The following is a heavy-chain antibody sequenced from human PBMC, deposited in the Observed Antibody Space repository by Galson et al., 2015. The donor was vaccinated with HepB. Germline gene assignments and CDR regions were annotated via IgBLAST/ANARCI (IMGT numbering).Heavy chain of an antibody. V-gene: IGHV3-53*01. D-gene: IGHD6-13*01. CDR1: GFTVSSNY. Sequence: SLRLSCAASGFTVSSNYMSWVRQAPGKGLEWVSVIYSGGSTYYADSVKGRFTISRDNSKNTLYLQMNSLRAEDTAVYYCASSWYSDYFDYWGQGTLVTVSS. CDR3: ASSWYSDYFDY. J-gene: IGHJ4*02. CDR2: IYSGGST.